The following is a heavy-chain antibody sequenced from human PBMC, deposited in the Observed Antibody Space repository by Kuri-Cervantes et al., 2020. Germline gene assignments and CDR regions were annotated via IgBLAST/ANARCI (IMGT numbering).Heavy chain of an antibody. CDR2: IIPIFGTA. Sequence: SVKVSCKASGGTFSSYAISWVRQDPGQGLEWMGGIIPIFGTANYAQKFQGRVTITADESTSTAYMELSSLRSDDTAVYYCARGSGSYRIPWFYWGQGTLVTVSS. V-gene: IGHV1-69*13. CDR3: ARGSGSYRIPWFY. CDR1: GGTFSSYA. J-gene: IGHJ4*02. D-gene: IGHD1-26*01.